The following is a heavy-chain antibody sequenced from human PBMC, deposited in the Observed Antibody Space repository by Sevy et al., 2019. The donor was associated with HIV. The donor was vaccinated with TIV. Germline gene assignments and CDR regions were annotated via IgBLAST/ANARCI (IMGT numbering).Heavy chain of an antibody. J-gene: IGHJ4*02. CDR3: ARSIGLGY. Sequence: GGSLRLSCAASGFNFSSYWMSWVRQAPGRGLEWVANIKQDGSERYYVDSVKDRFTISRDNAKNSLYMQMNSLRAEDTAVYYCARSIGLGYWGQGTLVTVSS. CDR2: IKQDGSER. CDR1: GFNFSSYW. D-gene: IGHD3-16*01. V-gene: IGHV3-7*01.